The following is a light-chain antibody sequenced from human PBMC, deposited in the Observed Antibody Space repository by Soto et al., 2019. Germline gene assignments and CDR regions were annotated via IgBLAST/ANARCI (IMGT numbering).Light chain of an antibody. Sequence: AIQLTQSPSSLSASVGDRATITCRASQGISSALAWYQHKSGKAPKSLIYDASSLESGVPSRFSGSGSGTDFTLTISSLQAEDFATYYCQQFNSYPLTFGGGTKVDIK. V-gene: IGKV1-13*02. CDR3: QQFNSYPLT. J-gene: IGKJ4*01. CDR1: QGISSA. CDR2: DAS.